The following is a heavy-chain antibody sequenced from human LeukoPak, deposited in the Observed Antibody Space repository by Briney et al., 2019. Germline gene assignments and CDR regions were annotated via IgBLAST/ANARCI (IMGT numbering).Heavy chain of an antibody. CDR1: GGSISSSSYY. D-gene: IGHD6-6*01. J-gene: IGHJ4*02. CDR3: ARHRSRIAARYFDY. CDR2: IYYSGST. Sequence: SETLSLTCTVSGGSISSSSYYWGWIRQPPGKGLEWIGSIYYSGSTYYNPSLKSRVTISVDTSKNQFSLKLSFVTAADTAVYYCARHRSRIAARYFDYWGQGTLVTVSS. V-gene: IGHV4-39*01.